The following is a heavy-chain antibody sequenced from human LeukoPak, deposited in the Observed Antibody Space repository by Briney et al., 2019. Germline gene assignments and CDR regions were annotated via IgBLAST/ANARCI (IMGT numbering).Heavy chain of an antibody. D-gene: IGHD3-16*01. V-gene: IGHV3-7*03. CDR1: GFTFSSYW. J-gene: IGHJ6*02. CDR2: INHNGNVN. Sequence: GGSLRLSCAASGFTFSSYWMNWARPAPGKGLEWVASINHNGNVNYYVDSVKGRFTISRDNAKNSLYLQMSNLRAEDTAVYFCARGGGLDVWGQGATVTVSS. CDR3: ARGGGLDV.